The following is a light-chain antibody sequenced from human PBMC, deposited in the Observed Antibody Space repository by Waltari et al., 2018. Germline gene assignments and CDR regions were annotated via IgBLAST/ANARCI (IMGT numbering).Light chain of an antibody. CDR2: EVT. J-gene: IGLJ2*01. V-gene: IGLV2-23*02. CDR3: CSYTRSNTLI. CDR1: RSDVGSYNH. Sequence: QSALTQPASVSGSPGQSVPLSCTGTRSDVGSYNHVSCYQQLPGKPPKLILYEVTNRPSGCSDRFSVSKSGYTASLTISALQAEDETDYYCCSYTRSNTLIFGGGTKLTVL.